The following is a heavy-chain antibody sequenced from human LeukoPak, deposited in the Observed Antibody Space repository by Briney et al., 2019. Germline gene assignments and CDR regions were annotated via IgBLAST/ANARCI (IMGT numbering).Heavy chain of an antibody. V-gene: IGHV3-48*01. CDR1: GFTFSSYS. D-gene: IGHD5-12*01. Sequence: PGGSLRLSCAASGFTFSSYSMNWARQAPGKGLEWVSYISSSSSTIYYADSVKGRFTISRDNAKNSLYLQMNSLRAEDTAVYCCAGAPKYSCYVDRMGVWGQGTTVPGSS. CDR2: ISSSSSTI. CDR3: AGAPKYSCYVDRMGV. J-gene: IGHJ6*01.